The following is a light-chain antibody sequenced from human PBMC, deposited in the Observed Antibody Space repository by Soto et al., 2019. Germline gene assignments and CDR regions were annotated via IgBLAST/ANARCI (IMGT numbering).Light chain of an antibody. Sequence: EIVLTQSPATLSLSPGERATLFCRASQSISTSLAWYQHKPGQAPRLLIYDSSNRPPATPARFSGSGSGTDFTLTISSLEPEDFATYYCHQRFYWPLTFGGGTKVEIK. J-gene: IGKJ4*01. CDR2: DSS. CDR1: QSISTS. CDR3: HQRFYWPLT. V-gene: IGKV3-11*01.